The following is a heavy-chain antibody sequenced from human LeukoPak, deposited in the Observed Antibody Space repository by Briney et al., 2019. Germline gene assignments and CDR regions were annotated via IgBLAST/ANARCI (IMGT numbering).Heavy chain of an antibody. CDR3: ARGYGDYSGAFDI. CDR2: IYHTGRT. V-gene: IGHV4-30-2*01. CDR1: GGSIIVAAYS. J-gene: IGHJ3*02. D-gene: IGHD4-17*01. Sequence: PSETLSLTCAVSGGSIIVAAYSWSWIRQPPGKGLEWVGYIYHTGRTYSNPSLKSRVTVSVDRSKNQFSLKLRSVTAADTAVYYCARGYGDYSGAFDIWGQGRMVTVSS.